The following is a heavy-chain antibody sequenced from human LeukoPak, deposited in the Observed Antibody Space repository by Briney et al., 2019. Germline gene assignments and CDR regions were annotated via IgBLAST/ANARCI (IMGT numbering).Heavy chain of an antibody. CDR3: ARADVVVTPGSFDY. CDR1: GGSFSGYY. V-gene: IGHV4-34*01. Sequence: SETLSLTCAVYGGSFSGYYWSWIRQPPGKGLEWIGEINHSGSTNYNPSLKSRVTISVDTSKDQFSLKLSSVPAADTAVYYRARADVVVTPGSFDYWGQGTLVTVSS. D-gene: IGHD2-2*01. J-gene: IGHJ4*02. CDR2: INHSGST.